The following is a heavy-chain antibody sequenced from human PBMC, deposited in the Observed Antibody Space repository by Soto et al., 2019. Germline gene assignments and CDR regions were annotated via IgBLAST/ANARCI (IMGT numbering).Heavy chain of an antibody. CDR1: GGSISSSSYY. J-gene: IGHJ4*02. D-gene: IGHD6-19*01. CDR3: ARLMRVQWLPPFAGVFDY. V-gene: IGHV4-39*01. CDR2: IYYSGST. Sequence: QLQLQESGPGLVKPSETLSLTCTVSGGSISSSSYYWGWIRQPPGKGLEWIGSIYYSGSTYYNPSLKSRVTISVDTSKHQFSLKLSSVTAADTAVYYCARLMRVQWLPPFAGVFDYWGQGTLVTVSS.